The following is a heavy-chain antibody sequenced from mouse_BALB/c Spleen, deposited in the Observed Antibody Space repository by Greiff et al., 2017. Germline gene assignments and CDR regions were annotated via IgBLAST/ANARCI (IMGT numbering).Heavy chain of an antibody. V-gene: IGHV2-5-1*01. Sequence: QVQLKESGPSLVQPSQSLSITCTVSGFSLTSYGVHWVRQSPGKGLEWLGVIWRGGSTDYNAAFMSRLSITKDNSKSQVFFKMNSLQADDTAIYYCAKKTTTARVHAMDYWGQGTSVTVSS. CDR3: AKKTTTARVHAMDY. D-gene: IGHD3-2*01. CDR1: GFSLTSYG. J-gene: IGHJ4*01. CDR2: IWRGGST.